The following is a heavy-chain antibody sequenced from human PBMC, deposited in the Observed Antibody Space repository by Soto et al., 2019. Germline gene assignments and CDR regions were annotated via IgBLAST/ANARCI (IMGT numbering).Heavy chain of an antibody. CDR2: ISGSGGNT. CDR1: GFTFSNYA. Sequence: GGSLRLSCAASGFTFSNYAMSWVRQAPGKGLEWVSTISGSGGNTYYADSVKGRFTISRDSSKHTLYLQMSTLRAEDTAVYYCAKDPYDYIWGANYYFDYWGQGTLVTVSS. D-gene: IGHD3-16*01. CDR3: AKDPYDYIWGANYYFDY. V-gene: IGHV3-23*01. J-gene: IGHJ4*02.